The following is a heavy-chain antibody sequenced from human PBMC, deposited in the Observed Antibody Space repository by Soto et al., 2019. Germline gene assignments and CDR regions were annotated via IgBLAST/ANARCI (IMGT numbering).Heavy chain of an antibody. J-gene: IGHJ4*02. D-gene: IGHD6-19*01. CDR2: FRAYNVNT. V-gene: IGHV1-18*01. CDR3: ERDLAVALIDF. CDR1: GYSFTSYG. Sequence: QVQLVQSGAEVKKPGASVKVSCKASGYSFTSYGITWVRQAPGQGLEGMGWFRAYNVNTKYAQKLQGGVTMTTDTSTSTAYMELWSLRSDDTAVYYCERDLAVALIDFWGQGTLVTVSS.